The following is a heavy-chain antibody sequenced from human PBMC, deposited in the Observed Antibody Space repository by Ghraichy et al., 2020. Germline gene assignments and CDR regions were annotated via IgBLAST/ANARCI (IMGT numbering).Heavy chain of an antibody. Sequence: LNISCAASGFTFSTYSMNWVRQAPGKGLEWVSSISSSATYIYYADSVKGRFTISRDNAKNSLYLQMNSLRAEDTAVYYCVRDPGYWDYFDYWGQGTLVTVSS. CDR2: ISSSATYI. D-gene: IGHD2-2*03. CDR3: VRDPGYWDYFDY. V-gene: IGHV3-21*01. J-gene: IGHJ4*02. CDR1: GFTFSTYS.